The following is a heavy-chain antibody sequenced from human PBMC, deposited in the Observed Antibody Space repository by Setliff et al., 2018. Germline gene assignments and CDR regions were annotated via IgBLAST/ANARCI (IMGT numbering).Heavy chain of an antibody. CDR3: ARSFSRREKFLLDY. V-gene: IGHV4-4*07. CDR2: IYIGGSA. J-gene: IGHJ4*02. Sequence: SETLSLTCTVSGGSISSYYWSWIRRPAGKGLEWIGHIYIGGSANYNPSLKSRVTMSIDTSKNQFSLRVSSVTAADTAVYYCARSFSRREKFLLDYWGQGALVTVSS. CDR1: GGSISSYY.